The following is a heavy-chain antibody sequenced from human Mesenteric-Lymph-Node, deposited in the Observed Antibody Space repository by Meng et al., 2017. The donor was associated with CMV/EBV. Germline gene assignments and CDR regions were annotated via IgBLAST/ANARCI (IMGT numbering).Heavy chain of an antibody. J-gene: IGHJ4*02. V-gene: IGHV3-15*01. Sequence: SGRTFKYAWRAWVRQAPGKGLEWVGKIKSKSDGETTDYAAPLKGRFTISRDDSKNTIYLQMNSLKTEDTAVYYCTTDDSTPYYYAGHWGQGALVTVSS. D-gene: IGHD3-22*01. CDR3: TTDDSTPYYYAGH. CDR2: IKSKSDGETT. CDR1: GRTFKYAW.